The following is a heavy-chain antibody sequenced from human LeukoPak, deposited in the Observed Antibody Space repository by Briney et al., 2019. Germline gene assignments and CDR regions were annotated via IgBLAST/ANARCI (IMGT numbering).Heavy chain of an antibody. CDR2: INHSGST. CDR1: GGTFSGYY. D-gene: IGHD4-4*01. Sequence: PSETLSLTCAVCGGTFSGYYWSWIRQPPGKGLEWIGEINHSGSTNYNPSLKSRVTISVDTSKNQFSLKLSSVTAADTAVYYCARLFMTTGALDYWGQGTLVTVSS. CDR3: ARLFMTTGALDY. V-gene: IGHV4-34*01. J-gene: IGHJ4*02.